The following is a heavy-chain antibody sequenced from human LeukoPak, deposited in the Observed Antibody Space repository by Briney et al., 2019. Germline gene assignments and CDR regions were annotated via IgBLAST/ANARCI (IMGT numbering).Heavy chain of an antibody. J-gene: IGHJ5*02. CDR2: ISGSGGTT. CDR3: AKDQGMAAAGTNSNWFDP. D-gene: IGHD6-13*01. V-gene: IGHV3-23*01. Sequence: GGSLRLSCAASGFTFSSYAMSWVRQAPGKGLEWVSGISGSGGTTYYADSVKGRFTISRDNSKNALYLQTNSLRAEDTAVYFCAKDQGMAAAGTNSNWFDPWGQGTLVTVSS. CDR1: GFTFSSYA.